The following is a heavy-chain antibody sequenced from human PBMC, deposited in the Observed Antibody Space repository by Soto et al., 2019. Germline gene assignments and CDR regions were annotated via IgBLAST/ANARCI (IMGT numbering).Heavy chain of an antibody. Sequence: GGSLRLSCAASGFTFSSYAMSWVRQAPGKGLEWVSAISGSGGSTYYADSVKGRFTISRDNSKNTLYLQMNSLRAEDTAVYYCAKIGVDIVVVVAAQFDYWGQGTLVTVSS. J-gene: IGHJ4*02. CDR2: ISGSGGST. D-gene: IGHD2-15*01. CDR3: AKIGVDIVVVVAAQFDY. CDR1: GFTFSSYA. V-gene: IGHV3-23*01.